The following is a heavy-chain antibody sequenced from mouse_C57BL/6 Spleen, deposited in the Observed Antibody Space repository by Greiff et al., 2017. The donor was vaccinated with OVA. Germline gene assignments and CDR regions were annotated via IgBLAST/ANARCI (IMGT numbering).Heavy chain of an antibody. Sequence: EVKLQESGPELVKPGASVKISCKASGYSFTDYNMNWVKQSNGKSLEWIGVINPDYGTTSYNQKFKGKATLTVDQSSSTAYMQLNSLTSEDSAVYYCARGNYYGSSYGYWGQGTTLTVSS. J-gene: IGHJ2*01. D-gene: IGHD1-1*01. V-gene: IGHV1-39*01. CDR1: GYSFTDYN. CDR3: ARGNYYGSSYGY. CDR2: INPDYGTT.